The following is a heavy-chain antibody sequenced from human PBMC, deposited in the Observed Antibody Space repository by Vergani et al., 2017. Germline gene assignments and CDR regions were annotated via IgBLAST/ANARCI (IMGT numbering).Heavy chain of an antibody. D-gene: IGHD3-3*01. Sequence: QVQLQESGPGLVKPSETLSLTCTVSGGSISSYYWSWIRQPPGKGLEWIGEINHSGSTNYNPSLKSRVTISVDTSKNQFSLKLSSVTAADTAVYYCARGDLGIRFLEWTTHPFDYWGQGTLVTVSS. J-gene: IGHJ4*02. V-gene: IGHV4-59*12. CDR3: ARGDLGIRFLEWTTHPFDY. CDR2: INHSGST. CDR1: GGSISSYY.